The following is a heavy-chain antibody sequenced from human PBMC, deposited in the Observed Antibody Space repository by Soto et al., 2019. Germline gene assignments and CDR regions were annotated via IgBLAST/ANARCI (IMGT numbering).Heavy chain of an antibody. CDR1: GYSFTSYW. J-gene: IGHJ6*02. Sequence: GESLKISCKGSGYSFTSYWIGWVRQMPGKGLEWMGIIYPGDSDTRYSPSFQGQVTISADKSISTAYLQWSSLKASDTAMYYCASTKVPDEYYYYGMDVWGQGTTVTSP. V-gene: IGHV5-51*01. CDR2: IYPGDSDT. CDR3: ASTKVPDEYYYYGMDV.